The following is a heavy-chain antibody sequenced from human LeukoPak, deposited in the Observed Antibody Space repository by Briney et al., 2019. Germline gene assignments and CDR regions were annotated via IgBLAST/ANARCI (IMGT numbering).Heavy chain of an antibody. CDR2: MNPNSGGT. CDR3: AKDKLGLGELSLYDE. V-gene: IGHV1-2*02. CDR1: GYTFTSYG. J-gene: IGHJ4*02. D-gene: IGHD3-16*02. Sequence: ASVKVSCKASGYTFTSYGISWLRQAPGQGLEWMGWMNPNSGGTKYTRKFQGRVTMTRDTSISTAYMELSRLTSDDTAMYYCAKDKLGLGELSLYDEWGQGTQVTVSS.